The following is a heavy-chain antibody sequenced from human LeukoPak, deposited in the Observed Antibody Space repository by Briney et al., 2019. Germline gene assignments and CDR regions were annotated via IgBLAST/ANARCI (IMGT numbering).Heavy chain of an antibody. J-gene: IGHJ5*02. Sequence: SETLSLTCTVSGGSTSSGDYYWSWIRQPPGKGLEWIGYIYYSGSTYYNPSLKSRVTMSVDTSKNQFSLKLSSVTAADTAVYYCARGRHYGSGSYFDPWGQGTLVTVSS. D-gene: IGHD3-10*01. CDR1: GGSTSSGDYY. CDR2: IYYSGST. V-gene: IGHV4-30-4*01. CDR3: ARGRHYGSGSYFDP.